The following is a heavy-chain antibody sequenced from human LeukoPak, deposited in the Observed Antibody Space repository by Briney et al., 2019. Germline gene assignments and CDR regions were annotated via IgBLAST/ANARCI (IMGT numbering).Heavy chain of an antibody. D-gene: IGHD3-3*01. CDR1: GYTFTGYY. V-gene: IGHV1-2*02. CDR3: AREDTIFGVVTSYFDY. Sequence: ASVKVSCKASGYTFTGYYMHWVRQAPGQGLEWMGWINPNSGGTNYAQKFQGRVTMTRDTSISTAYMELSSLRSEDTAVYYYAREDTIFGVVTSYFDYWAREPWSPSPQ. CDR2: INPNSGGT. J-gene: IGHJ4*02.